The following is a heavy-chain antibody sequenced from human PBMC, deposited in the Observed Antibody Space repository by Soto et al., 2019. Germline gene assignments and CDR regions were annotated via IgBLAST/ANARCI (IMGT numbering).Heavy chain of an antibody. D-gene: IGHD1-26*01. J-gene: IGHJ4*01. Sequence: SETLSLTCAVSGGSISSSSYYWGWIRQPPGKGLEWIGSIYYSGSTYYNPSLKSRVTISVDTSKNQFSLKLSSVTAADTAVYYCARAHSGSYYFDYWGQEPWSPSPQ. CDR1: GGSISSSSYY. V-gene: IGHV4-39*01. CDR2: IYYSGST. CDR3: ARAHSGSYYFDY.